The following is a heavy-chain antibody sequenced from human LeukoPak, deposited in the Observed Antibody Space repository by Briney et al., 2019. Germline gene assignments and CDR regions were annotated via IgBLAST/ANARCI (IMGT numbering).Heavy chain of an antibody. CDR1: GGSISSSSYY. Sequence: NSSETLSLTCTVSGGSISSSSYYWGWIRQPPGKGLEWIGSIYYSGSTYYNPSLKSRVTISVDMSKNQFSLKLSSVTAADTAVYYCATEGSITMVRGVTPHYYYYMDVWGNGTAVSVSS. CDR2: IYYSGST. J-gene: IGHJ6*03. V-gene: IGHV4-39*07. CDR3: ATEGSITMVRGVTPHYYYYMDV. D-gene: IGHD3-10*01.